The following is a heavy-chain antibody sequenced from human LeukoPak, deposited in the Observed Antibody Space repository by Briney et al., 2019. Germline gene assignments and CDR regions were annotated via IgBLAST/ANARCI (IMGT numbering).Heavy chain of an antibody. Sequence: GGSLRLTCAASGFTFSSYAMSWVRQAPGKGLEWVSAISGSGVTTYYADSVKGRFTISRDNSKNTLYLQMNSLRAEDTALYYCAKDRDYYLVGFFDYWGQGTLVTVSS. CDR3: AKDRDYYLVGFFDY. J-gene: IGHJ4*02. V-gene: IGHV3-23*01. CDR2: ISGSGVTT. CDR1: GFTFSSYA. D-gene: IGHD3-10*01.